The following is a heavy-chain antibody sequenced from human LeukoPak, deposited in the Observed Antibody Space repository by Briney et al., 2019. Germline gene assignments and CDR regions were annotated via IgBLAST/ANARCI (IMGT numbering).Heavy chain of an antibody. CDR3: AKSVYGDYQDN. CDR2: ISYDGRNK. V-gene: IGHV3-30*18. D-gene: IGHD4-17*01. Sequence: GGSLRLSCAASGFTFSSYRMHCVRQARGKGLEWVAVISYDGRNKYYTDSVKGRFTIYRDNSKHTLYLQMNSLRAEDTAVYYCAKSVYGDYQDNWGQGTLVTVSS. J-gene: IGHJ4*02. CDR1: GFTFSSYR.